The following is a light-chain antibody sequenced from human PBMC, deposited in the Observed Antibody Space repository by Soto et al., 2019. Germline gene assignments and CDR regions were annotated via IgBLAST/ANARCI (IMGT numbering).Light chain of an antibody. CDR3: QQYNNWPYT. CDR1: QPIASN. Sequence: EILMTQSPATVSVSPGGRATLSCRASQPIASNVAWYQQRPGQPPRLLIFGASTRASDVPDGFTGSGSGTQFTLTIASLHSEDFEVYFCQQYNNWPYTFAQGTKVDIK. V-gene: IGKV3-15*01. J-gene: IGKJ2*01. CDR2: GAS.